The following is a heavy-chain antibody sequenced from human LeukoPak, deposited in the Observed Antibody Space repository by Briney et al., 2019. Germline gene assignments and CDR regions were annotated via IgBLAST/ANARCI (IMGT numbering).Heavy chain of an antibody. V-gene: IGHV3-30*04. CDR1: GFTFSSYA. CDR3: AREVIAARPYYYYYMDV. Sequence: GGPLRLSCAASGFTFSSYAMNWVRQAPGKGLEWVAVISYDGSNKYYADSVKGRFTISRDNSKNTLYLQMNSLRAEDTAVYYCAREVIAARPYYYYYMDVWGKGTTVTVSS. J-gene: IGHJ6*03. D-gene: IGHD6-6*01. CDR2: ISYDGSNK.